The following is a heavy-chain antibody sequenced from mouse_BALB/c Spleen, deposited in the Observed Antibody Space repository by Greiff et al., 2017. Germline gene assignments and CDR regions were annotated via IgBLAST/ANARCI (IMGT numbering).Heavy chain of an antibody. Sequence: EVMLVESGGGLVKPGGSLKLSCAASGFTFSDYYMYWVRQTPEKRLEWVATISDGGSYTYYPDSVKGRFTISRDNAKNNLYLQMSSLKSEDTAMYYCAREGGGLLRGAMDYWGQGTSVTVSS. CDR2: ISDGGSYT. CDR3: AREGGGLLRGAMDY. CDR1: GFTFSDYY. D-gene: IGHD1-1*01. J-gene: IGHJ4*01. V-gene: IGHV5-4*02.